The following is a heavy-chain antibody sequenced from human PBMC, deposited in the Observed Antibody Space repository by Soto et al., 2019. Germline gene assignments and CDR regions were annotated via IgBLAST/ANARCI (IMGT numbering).Heavy chain of an antibody. CDR1: GFSLSTSGVG. Sequence: QITLKESGPTLVKPTQTLTLTCTFSGFSLSTSGVGVGWIRQPPGKALEWLALIYWDDDKRYSPSLKSRLTITKDTSKNQVVLTMTNMYPVDTATYYCEHRLDYGDYWRYWGQGTLVTVSS. V-gene: IGHV2-5*02. D-gene: IGHD4-17*01. CDR2: IYWDDDK. J-gene: IGHJ4*02. CDR3: EHRLDYGDYWRY.